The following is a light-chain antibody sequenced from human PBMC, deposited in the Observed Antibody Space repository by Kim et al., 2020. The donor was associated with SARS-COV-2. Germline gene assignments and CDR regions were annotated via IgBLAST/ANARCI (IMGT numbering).Light chain of an antibody. J-gene: IGKJ1*01. CDR2: AAS. V-gene: IGKV1-6*01. CDR3: LQDYNYPRT. CDR1: QGIRNE. Sequence: AIQMTQSPSALSASIGDRVTITCRASQGIRNELGWYQQKPRRAPKLLIYAASSLQSGVPSRFSGSGSGTDFTLTISSLQPEDFATYYCLQDYNYPRTFGQGTKVDIK.